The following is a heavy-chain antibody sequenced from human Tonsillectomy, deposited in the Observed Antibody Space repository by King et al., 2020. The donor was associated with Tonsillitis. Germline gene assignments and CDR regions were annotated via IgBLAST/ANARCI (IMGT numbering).Heavy chain of an antibody. J-gene: IGHJ3*02. Sequence: VQLVESGAEVKKPGESLKISCKGSGYSFTNHWIGWVRQMPGKGLEWMGIIYPGDSDTRYSPSFQGQVTIPADKSISATYLQWSSLKASDTAMYYCASRPDAFDIWGQGTMVTVSS. V-gene: IGHV5-51*01. CDR1: GYSFTNHW. CDR2: IYPGDSDT. CDR3: ASRPDAFDI.